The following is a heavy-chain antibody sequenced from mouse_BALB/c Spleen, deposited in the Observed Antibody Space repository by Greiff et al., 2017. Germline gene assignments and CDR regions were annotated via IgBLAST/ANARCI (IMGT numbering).Heavy chain of an antibody. CDR2: INPSTGYT. V-gene: IGHV1-7*01. CDR3: ARGRQLGAMDY. Sequence: QVQLQQSGAELVKPGASVKLSCKASGYTFTSYWMHWVKQRPGQGLEWIGYINPSTGYTEYNQKFKDKATLTADKSSSTAYMQLSSLTSEDSAVYYCARGRQLGAMDYWGQGTSVTVSS. D-gene: IGHD3-2*01. J-gene: IGHJ4*01. CDR1: GYTFTSYW.